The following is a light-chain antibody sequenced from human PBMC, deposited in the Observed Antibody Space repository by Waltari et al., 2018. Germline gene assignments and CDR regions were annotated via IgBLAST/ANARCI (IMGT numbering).Light chain of an antibody. CDR1: TSDVGRSNY. Sequence: SALTQPRSVSGSPGQSVTISCTVTTSDVGRSNYFSWYQHLPGKAPELLMFDVTQRPSGVPDRFSGSKSANTASLTISGLQPDDEADYYCCSFAGAYTWIFGGGTKVTVL. CDR2: DVT. CDR3: CSFAGAYTWI. V-gene: IGLV2-11*01. J-gene: IGLJ2*01.